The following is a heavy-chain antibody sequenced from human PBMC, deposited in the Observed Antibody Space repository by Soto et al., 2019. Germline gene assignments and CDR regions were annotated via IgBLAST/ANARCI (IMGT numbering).Heavy chain of an antibody. J-gene: IGHJ4*02. CDR1: GGSISSSSYY. V-gene: IGHV4-39*01. D-gene: IGHD3-3*01. CDR3: ARRHDFWSGYSDY. Sequence: LSLTCTVSGGSISSSSYYWGWIRQPPGKGLEWIGSIYYSGSTCYNPSLKSRVTISVDTSKNQFSLKLSSVTAADTAVYYCARRHDFWSGYSDYWGQGTLVTVSS. CDR2: IYYSGST.